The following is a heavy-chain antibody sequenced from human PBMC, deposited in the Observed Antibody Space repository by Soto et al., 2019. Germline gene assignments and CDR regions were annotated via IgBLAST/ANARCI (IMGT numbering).Heavy chain of an antibody. CDR1: GGTFSSYA. J-gene: IGHJ4*02. V-gene: IGHV1-69*13. D-gene: IGHD3-9*01. CDR3: AAAGLRYFDLFEY. CDR2: IIPIFGTA. Sequence: GASVKVSCKASGGTFSSYAISWVRQAPGQGLEWMGGIIPIFGTANYAQKFQGRVTITADESTSTAYMELSSLRSEDTAVYYCAAAGLRYFDLFEYWGQGTLVTVSS.